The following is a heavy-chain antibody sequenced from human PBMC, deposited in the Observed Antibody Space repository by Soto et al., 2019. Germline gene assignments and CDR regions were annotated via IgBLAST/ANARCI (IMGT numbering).Heavy chain of an antibody. V-gene: IGHV3-23*01. D-gene: IGHD6-19*01. CDR1: GFVFSSYA. CDR3: AKTTDGWFSAFEI. CDR2: ISGSGTTA. Sequence: EVQLLESGGGLVQPGGSLRLSCAASGFVFSSYAMSWVRQAPGKGLEWVSAISGSGTTAYYADSVKGRFIFPRDNPKNPMYLQMNSLRAEDTAVYFCAKTTDGWFSAFEIWGQGTVVTVSS. J-gene: IGHJ3*02.